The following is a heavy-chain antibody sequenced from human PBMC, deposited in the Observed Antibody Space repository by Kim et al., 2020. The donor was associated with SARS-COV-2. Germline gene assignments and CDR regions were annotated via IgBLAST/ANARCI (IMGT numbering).Heavy chain of an antibody. CDR2: ST. D-gene: IGHD5-18*01. Sequence: STNYNPSLKSRVTISVDTSKNQFSLKLSSVTAADTAVYYCARHGADTIDYWGQGTLVTVSS. CDR3: ARHGADTIDY. V-gene: IGHV4-59*08. J-gene: IGHJ4*02.